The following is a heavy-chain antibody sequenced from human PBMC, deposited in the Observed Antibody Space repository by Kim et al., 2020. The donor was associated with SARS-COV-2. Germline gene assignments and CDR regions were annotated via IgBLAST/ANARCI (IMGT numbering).Heavy chain of an antibody. D-gene: IGHD3-10*01. CDR3: ARSRGLDF. CDR2: IDPKSGDS. J-gene: IGHJ4*02. CDR1: GYSFTDAY. V-gene: IGHV1-2*02. Sequence: ASVKVSCKISGYSFTDAYLHWIRQAPGQGLEWMGWIDPKSGDSKCIQKFQGRVTMTRDTSISTVYMELSGLTSADTAVYWCARSRGLDFWGQGTLVVVSS.